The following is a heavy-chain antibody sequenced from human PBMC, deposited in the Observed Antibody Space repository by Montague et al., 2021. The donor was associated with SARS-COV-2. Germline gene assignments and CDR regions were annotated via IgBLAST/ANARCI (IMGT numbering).Heavy chain of an antibody. V-gene: IGHV4-38-2*01. CDR3: ARRGSTGSDYFDY. J-gene: IGHJ4*02. CDR2: VYHSAYT. Sequence: SETLSLTCSVSGFSISSGFYCAWLRQSPGKVPEWIGTVYHSAYTHYTPSLKGRVTVSIDTSKNQFSLTVTSVTAADTAVYFCARRGSTGSDYFDYWGQGTLVTVSS. CDR1: GFSISSGFY. D-gene: IGHD5-12*01.